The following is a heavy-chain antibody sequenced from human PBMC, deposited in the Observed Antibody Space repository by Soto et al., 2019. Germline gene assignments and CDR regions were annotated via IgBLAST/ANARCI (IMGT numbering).Heavy chain of an antibody. CDR3: AREEGVRAVAGIGS. V-gene: IGHV4-59*12. D-gene: IGHD6-19*01. Sequence: SETLSLTCTVSGGSISSYYWSWIRQPPGKGLEWIGYIYYSGSAYYNPSLKSRVSMSVDTSKNQFSLKLSAVTAADTAVYYCAREEGVRAVAGIGSWGQGTLVTVSS. J-gene: IGHJ4*02. CDR1: GGSISSYY. CDR2: IYYSGSA.